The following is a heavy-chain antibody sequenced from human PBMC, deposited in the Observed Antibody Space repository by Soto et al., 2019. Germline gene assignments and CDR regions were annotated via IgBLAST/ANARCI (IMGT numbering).Heavy chain of an antibody. J-gene: IGHJ4*02. CDR2: ISYDGSNK. V-gene: IGHV3-30-3*01. D-gene: IGHD5-18*01. Sequence: GGSLRLSCAASGITFSSYALHWVRQAPGKGLEWVAVISYDGSNKFYVDSVKGRFTISRDNYKNTLYLQMNRPRTEDTDVYHCPHLAGRSNTEDYWGQGTLVTVSS. CDR1: GITFSSYA. CDR3: PHLAGRSNTEDY.